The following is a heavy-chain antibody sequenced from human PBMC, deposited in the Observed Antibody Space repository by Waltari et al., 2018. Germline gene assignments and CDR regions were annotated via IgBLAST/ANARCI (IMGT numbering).Heavy chain of an antibody. J-gene: IGHJ4*02. V-gene: IGHV4-38-2*02. CDR1: SFSIHNGYF. CDR3: VREPGIALAGPTYYFDY. D-gene: IGHD6-19*01. CDR2: VFRDGKS. Sequence: QVQLQESGPGLVKPSETLTVTCRVPSFSIHNGYFWGWIRQPPHKGLEWIGSVFRDGKSYYNRSLESRAAISVDTSRDQFTLRLKSATAADTAIYYCVREPGIALAGPTYYFDYWGQGILVTVSS.